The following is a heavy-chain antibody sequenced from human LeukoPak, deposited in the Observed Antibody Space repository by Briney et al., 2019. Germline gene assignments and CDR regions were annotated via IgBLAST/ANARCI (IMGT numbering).Heavy chain of an antibody. D-gene: IGHD3-10*01. Sequence: GGSLRLSCAASGFTVSSNYMSWVRQAPGKGLEWVSVIYSGGSTYYADSVKGRFTISSDNSKTTLYLPMNSMRAEDTAVYYCARGGLGLLWFGELSGAFDIWGQGTMVTVSS. CDR2: IYSGGST. CDR1: GFTVSSNY. J-gene: IGHJ3*02. V-gene: IGHV3-53*01. CDR3: ARGGLGLLWFGELSGAFDI.